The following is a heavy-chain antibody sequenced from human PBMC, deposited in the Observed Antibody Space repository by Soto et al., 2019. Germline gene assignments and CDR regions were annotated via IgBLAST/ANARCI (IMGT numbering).Heavy chain of an antibody. CDR1: GFTFSSYA. V-gene: IGHV3-23*01. CDR3: AKRYSYGSYFDY. J-gene: IGHJ4*02. CDR2: ISGSGGST. D-gene: IGHD5-18*01. Sequence: LRLSCAASGFTFSSYAMSWVRQAPGKGLEWVSAISGSGGSTYYADSVKGRFTISRDNSKNTLYLQMNSLRAEDTAVYYCAKRYSYGSYFDYWGQGTLVTAPQ.